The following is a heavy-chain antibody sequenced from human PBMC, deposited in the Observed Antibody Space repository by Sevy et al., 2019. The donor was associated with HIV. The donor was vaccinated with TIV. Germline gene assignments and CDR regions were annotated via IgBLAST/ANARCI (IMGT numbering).Heavy chain of an antibody. D-gene: IGHD3-10*01. CDR1: GFTFSNYF. J-gene: IGHJ4*02. CDR3: ARGDYYGSLYYVDY. CDR2: ISNSSSYI. Sequence: GGSLRLSCAASGFTFSNYFINWVRQAPGKGLEWVSSISNSSSYIFYADSVKGRFTISRDNAKNSLYLHMNSLRAEDTAVYYCARGDYYGSLYYVDYWGPGTLVTVSS. V-gene: IGHV3-21*01.